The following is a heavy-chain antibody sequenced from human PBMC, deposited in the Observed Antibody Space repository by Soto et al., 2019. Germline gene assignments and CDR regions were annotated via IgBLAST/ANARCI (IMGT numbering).Heavy chain of an antibody. CDR3: AKMVYDNSPYYFDY. CDR1: GFTFSSYA. V-gene: IGHV3-23*01. Sequence: PGGSLRLSCAASGFTFSSYAMSWVRQAPGKGLEWVSAISGSGGRTYYADSVKGRFTISRDNSKNTLYLQMSSLRAVDTAVYYCAKMVYDNSPYYFDYWGQGTLVTVSS. D-gene: IGHD3-22*01. CDR2: ISGSGGRT. J-gene: IGHJ4*02.